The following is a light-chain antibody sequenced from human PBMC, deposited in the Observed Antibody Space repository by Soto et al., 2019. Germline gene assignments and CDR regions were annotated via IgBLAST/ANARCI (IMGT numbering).Light chain of an antibody. V-gene: IGKV3-20*01. Sequence: EIVLTQSPGTLSLSPGERATLSCRASQSVSSSYLAWYQQKPGQAPRLLIYGASSRASGIPDRFSGSGSGTDFTLTISRLEAEDFVVYYCQQYGSSAWTFGQGTKVEIK. CDR2: GAS. CDR3: QQYGSSAWT. J-gene: IGKJ1*01. CDR1: QSVSSSY.